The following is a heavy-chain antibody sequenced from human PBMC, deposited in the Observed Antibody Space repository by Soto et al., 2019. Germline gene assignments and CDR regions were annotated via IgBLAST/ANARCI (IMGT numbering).Heavy chain of an antibody. D-gene: IGHD2-15*01. Sequence: QITLKESGPTLVKPTQTLTLTCTFSGFSLTTSGLGVGWIRQPPGKALEWLALISWNDDKRYSPSLKNRLTITRDTSKNQVVLTVTTMDPVDTATYYCARRDTPPTGPYFDSWGQGTLVTVSS. CDR1: GFSLTTSGLG. J-gene: IGHJ4*02. CDR2: ISWNDDK. V-gene: IGHV2-5*01. CDR3: ARRDTPPTGPYFDS.